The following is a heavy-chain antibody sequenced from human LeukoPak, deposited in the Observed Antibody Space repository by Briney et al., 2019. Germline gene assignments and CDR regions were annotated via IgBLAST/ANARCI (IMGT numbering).Heavy chain of an antibody. D-gene: IGHD3-16*01. Sequence: GGSLRLSCAASGFTFRSYWIHWVRQGPGKGLVWVSRINSDGSRINYADSVKGRFTISRDNAKNTVYLQMNSLRAEDTAVYYCVRDLYSYGWTDYWGQGTLVTVSS. CDR1: GFTFRSYW. J-gene: IGHJ4*02. CDR2: INSDGSRI. V-gene: IGHV3-74*01. CDR3: VRDLYSYGWTDY.